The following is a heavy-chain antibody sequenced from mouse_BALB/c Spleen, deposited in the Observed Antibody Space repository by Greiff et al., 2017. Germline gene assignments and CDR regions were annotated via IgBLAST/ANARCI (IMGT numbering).Heavy chain of an antibody. CDR1: GYTFTDYA. J-gene: IGHJ4*01. CDR2: ISTYYGDA. D-gene: IGHD2-14*01. V-gene: IGHV1S137*01. CDR3: ARGGAYYRYDSAMDY. Sequence: VQLQQSGAELVRPGVSVKISCKGSGYTFTDYAMHWVKQSHAKSLEWIGVISTYYGDASYNQKFKGKATMTVDKSSSTAYMELARLTSKDSAIYYCARGGAYYRYDSAMDYWGQGTSVTVSS.